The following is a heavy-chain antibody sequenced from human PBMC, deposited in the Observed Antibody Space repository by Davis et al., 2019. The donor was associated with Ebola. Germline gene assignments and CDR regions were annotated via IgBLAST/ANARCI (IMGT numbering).Heavy chain of an antibody. D-gene: IGHD5-24*01. CDR2: IIPIFGTA. Sequence: SVKVSCKASGGTFSSYAISWVRQAPGQGLEWMGGIIPIFGTANYAQKFQGRVTITADESTSTAYMELSSLRSEDTAVYYCAIRSGPLEMATIKPHDAFDIWGQGTMVTVSS. J-gene: IGHJ3*02. V-gene: IGHV1-69*13. CDR3: AIRSGPLEMATIKPHDAFDI. CDR1: GGTFSSYA.